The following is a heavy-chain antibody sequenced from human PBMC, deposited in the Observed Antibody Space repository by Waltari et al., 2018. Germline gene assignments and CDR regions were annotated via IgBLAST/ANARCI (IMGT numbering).Heavy chain of an antibody. CDR3: TTCAGTSWPDYYYYMDV. D-gene: IGHD2-2*01. Sequence: GGTTDYAAPVKGRFTISRDDSKNTLYLQMNSLKTEDTAVYYCTTCAGTSWPDYYYYMDVWGKGTTVTVSS. CDR2: GGTT. V-gene: IGHV3-15*01. J-gene: IGHJ6*03.